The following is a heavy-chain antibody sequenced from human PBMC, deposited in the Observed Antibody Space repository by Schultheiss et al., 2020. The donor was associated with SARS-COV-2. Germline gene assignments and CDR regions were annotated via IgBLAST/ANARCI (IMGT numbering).Heavy chain of an antibody. J-gene: IGHJ5*02. V-gene: IGHV3-66*01. CDR2: MYRGGTT. CDR1: GFTVDSNF. CDR3: ARAKDPNWNYARPFDP. D-gene: IGHD1-7*01. Sequence: GGSLRLSCAVSGFTVDSNFVTWVRQAPGKGLEWVSVMYRGGTTFYADSVKDRFTVSRDNSRSTLFLQMNSLRAEDTAVYYCARAKDPNWNYARPFDPWGQGTLVTVSS.